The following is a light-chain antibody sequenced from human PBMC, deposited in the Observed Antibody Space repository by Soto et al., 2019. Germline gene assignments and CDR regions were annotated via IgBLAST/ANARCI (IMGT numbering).Light chain of an antibody. CDR3: QPYGSSPWT. CDR1: QSVSSSY. J-gene: IGKJ1*01. V-gene: IGKV3-20*01. CDR2: GAS. Sequence: EIVLTQSPGTPSLSPGERATLSCRASQSVSSSYLAWYQQKPGQAPRLLIYGASSRATGIPDRFSGSGSGTDFTLTISRLEPEDFAVYYCQPYGSSPWTFGQGTKVDIK.